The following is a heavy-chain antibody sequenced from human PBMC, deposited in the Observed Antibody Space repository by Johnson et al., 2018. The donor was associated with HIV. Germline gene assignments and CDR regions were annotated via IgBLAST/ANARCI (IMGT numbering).Heavy chain of an antibody. D-gene: IGHD6-19*01. Sequence: QVQLVESGGGVVQPGRSLRLSCAASGFTFSSYAMHWVRQAPGKGLEWVAVIWYDGSNKYYADSVKGRFTISRDNSKNTLYLQINSLRAEDTAVYYCAKEQWPLSPDAFDIWGQGTMVTVSS. J-gene: IGHJ3*02. CDR2: IWYDGSNK. CDR1: GFTFSSYA. V-gene: IGHV3-33*06. CDR3: AKEQWPLSPDAFDI.